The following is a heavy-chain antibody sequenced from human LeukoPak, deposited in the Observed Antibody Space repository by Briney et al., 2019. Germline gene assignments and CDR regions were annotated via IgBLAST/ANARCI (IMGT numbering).Heavy chain of an antibody. Sequence: ASVKVSCKASGYTFTSYDINWVRQATGQGLEWMGWMNPNSGNTGYAQKFQGRVTITRNTSISTAYMELSSLRSEDTAVYYCATLLQGDSSGYYFDYWGQGTLVTVSS. CDR2: MNPNSGNT. J-gene: IGHJ4*02. CDR1: GYTFTSYD. V-gene: IGHV1-8*03. CDR3: ATLLQGDSSGYYFDY. D-gene: IGHD3-22*01.